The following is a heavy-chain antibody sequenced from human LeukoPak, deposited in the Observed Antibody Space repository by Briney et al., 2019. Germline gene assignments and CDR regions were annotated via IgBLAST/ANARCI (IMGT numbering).Heavy chain of an antibody. CDR3: ARLGYCSSTSCSYYYMDV. V-gene: IGHV4-39*01. D-gene: IGHD2-2*03. J-gene: IGHJ6*03. Sequence: SETLSLTCTVSSGSMSSNDYFWGWIRQPPGKGLEWIGNIYYSGSTYYNPSLKSRVTISVDTSKNQFSLKLSSVTAADTAVYYCARLGYCSSTSCSYYYMDVWSKGTTVTVSS. CDR1: SGSMSSNDYF. CDR2: IYYSGST.